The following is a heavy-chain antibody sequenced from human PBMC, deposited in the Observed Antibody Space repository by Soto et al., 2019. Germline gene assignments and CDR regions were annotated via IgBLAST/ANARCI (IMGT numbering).Heavy chain of an antibody. D-gene: IGHD6-13*01. Sequence: QVQLVQSGAEVKKPGSSVKVSCKATGGTFSSYAISWVRQAPGQGLEWMGGIIPIFGTANYAQKFQGRVTITADESTSTAYMELSSLRSEDTAVYYCARDKAAAGTSLLYYFDYWGQGTLVTVSS. J-gene: IGHJ4*02. V-gene: IGHV1-69*01. CDR3: ARDKAAAGTSLLYYFDY. CDR2: IIPIFGTA. CDR1: GGTFSSYA.